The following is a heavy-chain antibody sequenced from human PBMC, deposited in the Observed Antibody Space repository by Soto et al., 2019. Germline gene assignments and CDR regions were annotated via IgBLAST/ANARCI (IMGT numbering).Heavy chain of an antibody. CDR1: GYTFTSYA. D-gene: IGHD2-21*02. Sequence: QVQLVQSGAEGKKPGASVKVSCKASGYTFTSYAMHWVRQAPGQRLEWMGWINAGNGNTKYSQKFQGRVTITRDTSASTAYRELSSLRSEDTAVYYCARGIGVVTALDYWGQGTLVTVSS. J-gene: IGHJ4*02. V-gene: IGHV1-3*01. CDR3: ARGIGVVTALDY. CDR2: INAGNGNT.